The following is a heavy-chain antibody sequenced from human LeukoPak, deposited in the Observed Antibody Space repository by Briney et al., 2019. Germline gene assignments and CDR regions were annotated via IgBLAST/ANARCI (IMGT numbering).Heavy chain of an antibody. V-gene: IGHV1-69*13. CDR3: ARGKGFGVYYYGMDV. Sequence: SVKASCKASGGTFSSYAISWVRQAPGQGLEWMGGIIPIFGTANYAQKFQGRVTITADESTSTAYMELSSLRSEDTAVYYCARGKGFGVYYYGMDVWGQGTTVTVSS. D-gene: IGHD3-10*01. CDR2: IIPIFGTA. J-gene: IGHJ6*02. CDR1: GGTFSSYA.